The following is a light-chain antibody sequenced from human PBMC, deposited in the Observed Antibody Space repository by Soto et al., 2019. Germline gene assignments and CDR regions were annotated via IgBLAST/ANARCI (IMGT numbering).Light chain of an antibody. J-gene: IGKJ1*01. CDR2: KAS. Sequence: DIQMTQSPSTLSGSVGDRVTITCRASQTISSWLAWSQQKPEKAPKLLLYKASTLKSGVPSRFSGSGSGTEFTRTISSLQPDDFATYYCPHYNSYSEAFGQGTKVELK. V-gene: IGKV1-5*03. CDR1: QTISSW. CDR3: PHYNSYSEA.